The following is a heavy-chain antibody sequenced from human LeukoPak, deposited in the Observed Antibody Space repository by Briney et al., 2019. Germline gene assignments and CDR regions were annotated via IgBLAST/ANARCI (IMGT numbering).Heavy chain of an antibody. V-gene: IGHV4-34*01. Sequence: PSETLSLTCAVYGGSFSGYYWSWIRQPPGKGLEWIGEINHSGSTNYNPSLKSRVTILVDTSKNQFSLKLSSVTAADTAVYYCARGLLLWFGELYDAFDIWGQGTMVTVSS. CDR1: GGSFSGYY. D-gene: IGHD3-10*01. J-gene: IGHJ3*02. CDR3: ARGLLLWFGELYDAFDI. CDR2: INHSGST.